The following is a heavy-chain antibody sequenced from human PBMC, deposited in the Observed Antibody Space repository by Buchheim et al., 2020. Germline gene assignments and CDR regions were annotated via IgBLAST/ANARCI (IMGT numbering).Heavy chain of an antibody. CDR2: IWYDGTNK. D-gene: IGHD5-24*01. CDR3: ARDRDAYDGYFYYSLDV. V-gene: IGHV3-33*01. CDR1: GFTFSTYG. Sequence: QVQVVESGGGVVQPGRSLRLSCAASGFTFSTYGMHWVRQAPGQGLEWVAAIWYDGTNKYYADSVQGRFTISRDNSKNRTDLQMNSLRAEDTAVYYCARDRDAYDGYFYYSLDVWGQGTT. J-gene: IGHJ6*02.